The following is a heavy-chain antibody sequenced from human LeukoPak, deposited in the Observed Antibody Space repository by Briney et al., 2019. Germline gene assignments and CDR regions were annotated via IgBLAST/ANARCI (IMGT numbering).Heavy chain of an antibody. V-gene: IGHV4-39*01. CDR3: ARHTGYSYGYFDY. D-gene: IGHD5-18*01. J-gene: IGHJ4*02. Sequence: PSETLSLTCTVSGGSIRSASYYWDWIRQPPGKGLEWIGSIYYSGGTYYNPSLKSRVTISVDTSKNQFSLNLSSVTAADTAVYYCARHTGYSYGYFDYWGQGTLITVSS. CDR1: GGSIRSASYY. CDR2: IYYSGGT.